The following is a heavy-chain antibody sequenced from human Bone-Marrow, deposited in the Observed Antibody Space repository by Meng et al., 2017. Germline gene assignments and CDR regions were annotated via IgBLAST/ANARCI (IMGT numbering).Heavy chain of an antibody. CDR2: IYHRGST. D-gene: IGHD2-21*02. Sequence: HVELQESGSVLVNPSGTLSLTCADSGGSISSSNGWSWVRQPPGKGLDWIGEIYHRGSTNYNPSLKSGVTISVDKSKNQFSLKLSSVTAADTAVYYCARKGVTPRGNWVDPWGQGTLVTVSS. V-gene: IGHV4-4*02. CDR3: ARKGVTPRGNWVDP. J-gene: IGHJ5*02. CDR1: GGSISSSNG.